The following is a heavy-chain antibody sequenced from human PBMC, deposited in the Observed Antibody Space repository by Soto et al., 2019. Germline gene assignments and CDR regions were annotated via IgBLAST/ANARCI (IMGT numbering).Heavy chain of an antibody. D-gene: IGHD6-6*01. J-gene: IGHJ3*01. V-gene: IGHV3-73*01. CDR1: GFTFSGSA. Sequence: GGSLRLSCAASGFTFSGSAMHWVRQASEKGLEWVGRIRSKANSYATAYAASVKGRFTISRDDSKNTAYLQMNSLKTEDTAVYYCTRLPQYSSWGQGTMVTVSS. CDR2: IRSKANSYAT. CDR3: TRLPQYSS.